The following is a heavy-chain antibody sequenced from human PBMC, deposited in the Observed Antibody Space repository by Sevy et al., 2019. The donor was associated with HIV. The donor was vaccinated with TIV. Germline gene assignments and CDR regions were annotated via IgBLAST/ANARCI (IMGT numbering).Heavy chain of an antibody. Sequence: GGSLRLSCAASGFAFSSYWMHWVRQTPGKGLVWVSRINSDGSSTSYADSVKGRFNISRDNAKNTLYLQMNSLRAEDTAVYYCARPYDSSGYYVYAFDIWGQGTMVTVSS. CDR2: INSDGSST. CDR3: ARPYDSSGYYVYAFDI. D-gene: IGHD3-22*01. CDR1: GFAFSSYW. J-gene: IGHJ3*02. V-gene: IGHV3-74*01.